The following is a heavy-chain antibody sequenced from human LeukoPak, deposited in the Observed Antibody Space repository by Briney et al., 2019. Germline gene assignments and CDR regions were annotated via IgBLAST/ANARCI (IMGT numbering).Heavy chain of an antibody. D-gene: IGHD6-13*01. V-gene: IGHV1-2*02. Sequence: ASVKVSCKASGYTFTGYYMHWVRQAPGQGLEWMGWINPNSGGTNYAQKFQGRVTMTRDTSTSTVYMELSSLRSEDTAVYYCARGAIAAAGPLDYWGQGTLVTVSS. CDR2: INPNSGGT. CDR1: GYTFTGYY. J-gene: IGHJ4*02. CDR3: ARGAIAAAGPLDY.